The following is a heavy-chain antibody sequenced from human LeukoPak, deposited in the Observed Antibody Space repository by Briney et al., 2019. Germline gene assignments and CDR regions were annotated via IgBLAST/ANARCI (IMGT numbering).Heavy chain of an antibody. CDR1: GFTFSSYA. CDR2: ISYDGSNK. CDR3: ARDVRSYDSSGYYYY. V-gene: IGHV3-30-3*01. Sequence: PGRSLRLSCAASGFTFSSYAMHWVRQAPGKGLEGVTVISYDGSNKYYADSVKGRFTISRDNSKNTLYLQMNSLSAEDTAVYYCARDVRSYDSSGYYYYWGQGTLVTVSS. J-gene: IGHJ4*02. D-gene: IGHD3-22*01.